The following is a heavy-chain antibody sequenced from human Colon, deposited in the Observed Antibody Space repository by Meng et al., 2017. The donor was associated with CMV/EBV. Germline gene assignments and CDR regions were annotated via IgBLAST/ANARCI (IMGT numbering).Heavy chain of an antibody. CDR2: VYPGDADT. CDR1: GYNFTNYW. Sequence: SGYNFTNYWIGWVRQVPGEGLEWMGIVYPGDADTKYSPSFQGQVTISADQSTTTAYLQWSRLKASDSAMYFCARQGIVGTPYYFDYWGQGTLVTVSS. V-gene: IGHV5-51*01. CDR3: ARQGIVGTPYYFDY. J-gene: IGHJ4*02. D-gene: IGHD1-26*01.